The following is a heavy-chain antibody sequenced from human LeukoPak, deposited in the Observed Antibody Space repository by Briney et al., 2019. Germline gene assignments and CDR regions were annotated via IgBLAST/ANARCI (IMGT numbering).Heavy chain of an antibody. CDR3: AKVTYGSGTYGAFDY. V-gene: IGHV3-48*01. CDR2: ISSSSSTI. Sequence: GGSLRLSCAASGFTFSSYSMNWVRQAPGKGLEWVSYISSSSSTIYYADSVKGRFTISRDNAKNSLYLQMNSLRAEDTAVYYCAKVTYGSGTYGAFDYWGQGTLVTVSS. J-gene: IGHJ4*02. CDR1: GFTFSSYS. D-gene: IGHD3-10*01.